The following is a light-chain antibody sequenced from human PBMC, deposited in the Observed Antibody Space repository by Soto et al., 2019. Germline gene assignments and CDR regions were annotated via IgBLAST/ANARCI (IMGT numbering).Light chain of an antibody. Sequence: EIVLTQSPGTLSLSPGERATLSCRASQSVSSTYLVWYQQKPGQAPRLLIYGTSSRATGIPDRFGGSGSGTDFTLTISRLEPEDFAVYYCQQYGSSPWTFGQGTKVEIK. J-gene: IGKJ1*01. CDR3: QQYGSSPWT. V-gene: IGKV3-20*01. CDR2: GTS. CDR1: QSVSSTY.